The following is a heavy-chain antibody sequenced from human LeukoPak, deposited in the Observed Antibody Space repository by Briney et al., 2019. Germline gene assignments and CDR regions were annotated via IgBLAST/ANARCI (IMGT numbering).Heavy chain of an antibody. V-gene: IGHV3-23*01. CDR1: GFTFSSYG. D-gene: IGHD2-8*02. J-gene: IGHJ6*03. Sequence: PGGSLRLSCAASGFTFSSYGMSWVRQAPGKGLEWVSAISGSGGSTYYADSVKGRFTISRDNSKNTLYLQMNSLRAEDTAVYYCAKLVDIQTHYYYYYMDVWGKGTTVTISS. CDR2: ISGSGGST. CDR3: AKLVDIQTHYYYYYMDV.